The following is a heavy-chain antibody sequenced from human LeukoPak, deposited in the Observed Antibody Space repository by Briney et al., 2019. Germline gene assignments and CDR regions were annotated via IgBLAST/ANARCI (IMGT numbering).Heavy chain of an antibody. CDR3: AAPRNYDFWSGYWDYYYGMDV. J-gene: IGHJ6*02. CDR1: GGSISSYY. V-gene: IGHV4-4*07. CDR2: IYTSGST. D-gene: IGHD3-3*01. Sequence: SETLSLTCTVSGGSISSYYWSWIRQPAGKGLEWIGRIYTSGSTNYNPSLKSRVTMSVDTSKNQFSLKLSSVTAADTAVYYCAAPRNYDFWSGYWDYYYGMDVWGQGTTVTVSS.